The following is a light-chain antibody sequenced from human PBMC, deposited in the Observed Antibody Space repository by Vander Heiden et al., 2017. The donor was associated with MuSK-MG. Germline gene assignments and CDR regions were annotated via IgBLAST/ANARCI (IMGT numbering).Light chain of an antibody. V-gene: IGLV1-44*01. J-gene: IGLJ2*01. CDR3: AAWDDSLNGVV. CDR2: SNN. Sequence: QSVLTQAPSASGPPGQRVTISCSGSSSTIGSNAINWYQQLPGTAPKLLIYSNNERPSGVPDRFSGSKSGTSASLAISGLQSEDEADYYCAAWDDSLNGVVFGGGTKLTVL. CDR1: SSTIGSNA.